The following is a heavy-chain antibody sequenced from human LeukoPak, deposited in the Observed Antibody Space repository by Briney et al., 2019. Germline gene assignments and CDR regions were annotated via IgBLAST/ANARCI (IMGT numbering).Heavy chain of an antibody. D-gene: IGHD3-22*01. CDR3: ARVPAVDYYDSSGPSGYHYYMDV. CDR2: MSRSASTT. J-gene: IGHJ6*03. Sequence: GGSLRLSCAASGFTFSDFYMSWIRQAPGKGLEWVSYMSRSASTTDYADSVKGRFTISRDNAKNSLYLEMNSLRAEDTAVYYCARVPAVDYYDSSGPSGYHYYMDVWGKGTTVTVSS. V-gene: IGHV3-11*01. CDR1: GFTFSDFY.